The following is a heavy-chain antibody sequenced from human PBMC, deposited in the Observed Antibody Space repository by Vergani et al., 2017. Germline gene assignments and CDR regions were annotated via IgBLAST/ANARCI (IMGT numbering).Heavy chain of an antibody. J-gene: IGHJ5*02. CDR3: AKDRGRSSSSVDWFDP. CDR2: IIGSGTST. CDR1: GFTFSSYA. V-gene: IGHV3-23*01. Sequence: EVQLLESGGGLVQPGGSLRLSCAASGFTFSSYAVSWVRQAPGKGLEWVSTIIGSGTSTYYADSVKGRFTISRDNFKNMLYPQMNSLRAEDTAIYYCAKDRGRSSSSVDWFDPWGQGTLVT. D-gene: IGHD6-6*01.